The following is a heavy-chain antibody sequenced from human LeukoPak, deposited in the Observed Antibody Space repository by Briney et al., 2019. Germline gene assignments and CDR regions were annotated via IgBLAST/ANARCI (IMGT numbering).Heavy chain of an antibody. J-gene: IGHJ4*02. V-gene: IGHV4-59*01. D-gene: IGHD3-22*01. CDR3: ARGPYDSSGYYYFDY. CDR1: GGSISSYY. CDR2: IYYSGST. Sequence: PSETLSLTCTVSGGSISSYYWSWIRQPPGKGLEWIGYIYYSGSTNYNPPLKSRVTISVDTSKNQFSLKLSSVTAADTAVYYCARGPYDSSGYYYFDYWGQGTLVTVSS.